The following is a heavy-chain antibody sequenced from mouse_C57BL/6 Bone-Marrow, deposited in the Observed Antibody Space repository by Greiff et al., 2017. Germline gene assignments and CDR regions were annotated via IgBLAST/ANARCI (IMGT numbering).Heavy chain of an antibody. CDR1: GYTFTSND. J-gene: IGHJ1*03. CDR3: ARLEFDGSSGDWYFDV. Sequence: QVQLKESGPELVKPGASVKLSCKASGYTFTSNDINWVKQRPGQGLEWIGWIYPRDGSTKYNEKFKGKATLTVDTSSSTAYMELHSLTSEDSAVYFGARLEFDGSSGDWYFDVWGTGTTVTVSS. CDR2: IYPRDGST. D-gene: IGHD1-1*01. V-gene: IGHV1-85*01.